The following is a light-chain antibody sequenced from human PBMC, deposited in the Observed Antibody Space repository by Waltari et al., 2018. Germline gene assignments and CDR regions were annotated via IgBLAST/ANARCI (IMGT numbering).Light chain of an antibody. CDR1: QSLLNSNGNTY. CDR3: VQAIAFPWT. V-gene: IGKV2-40*01. Sequence: DIVMTQTPLSLPITPGESASISCRSSQSLLNSNGNTYLRWYLQKPGQSPQLLIYGGFNRASGVPDRFSGSGSGTDFTLKISKVEAEDVGVYYCVQAIAFPWTFGQGTKVEIK. J-gene: IGKJ1*01. CDR2: GGF.